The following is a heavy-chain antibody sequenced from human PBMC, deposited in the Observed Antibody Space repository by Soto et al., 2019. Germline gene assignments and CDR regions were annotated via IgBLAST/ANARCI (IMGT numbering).Heavy chain of an antibody. V-gene: IGHV2-5*02. CDR1: GFSLSTDDVG. CDR3: ARSKDSISSFDY. CDR2: IYWAGDK. D-gene: IGHD6-6*01. Sequence: SGPTLGNPTQTVTLTCTFSGFSLSTDDVGVGWIRQLPGKALDWLAVIYWAGDKRYSPSLKSMLTITKDNSKNQVLLTMTNMDPVDTATYFCARSKDSISSFDYSGQGALVTVSS. J-gene: IGHJ4*02.